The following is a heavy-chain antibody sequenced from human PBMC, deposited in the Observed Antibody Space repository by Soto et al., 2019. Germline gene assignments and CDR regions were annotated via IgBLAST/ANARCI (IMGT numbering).Heavy chain of an antibody. CDR2: IVPLFGTG. J-gene: IGHJ4*02. D-gene: IGHD3-22*01. V-gene: IGHV1-69*06. CDR3: ARDFDTSGYFSNFAY. CDR1: GGTFSSYA. Sequence: QVQLVQSGAEEKKPGSSVKVSCKASGGTFSSYAFSWVRQAPGQGLEWMGGIVPLFGTGNYAQMFQGRVTITADRSTSTAYMELSSLRSEDTAVYYCARDFDTSGYFSNFAYWGQGTLVTVSS.